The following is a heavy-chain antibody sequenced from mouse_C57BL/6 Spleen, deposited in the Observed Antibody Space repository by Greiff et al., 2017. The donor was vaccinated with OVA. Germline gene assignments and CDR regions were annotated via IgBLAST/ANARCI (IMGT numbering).Heavy chain of an antibody. D-gene: IGHD3-2*02. CDR3: ARGDSSGYVGRRDY. J-gene: IGHJ2*01. Sequence: QVQLQQSGAELVKPGASVKLSCKASGYTFTSYWMQWVKQRPGQGLEWIGEIDPSDSYTNYNQKFKGKATLTVDTSSSTAYMQLSSLTSEDSAVYYCARGDSSGYVGRRDYWGQGTTLTVSS. CDR1: GYTFTSYW. CDR2: IDPSDSYT. V-gene: IGHV1-50*01.